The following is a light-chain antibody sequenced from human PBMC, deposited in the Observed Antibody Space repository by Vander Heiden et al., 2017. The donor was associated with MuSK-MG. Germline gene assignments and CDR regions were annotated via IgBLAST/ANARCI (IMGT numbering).Light chain of an antibody. V-gene: IGKV4-1*01. CDR3: QQYHSNPIT. CDR1: QSVLYSSTNRNH. CDR2: WAS. Sequence: DIVMIQSPDSLAVSLGERATINCKSSQSVLYSSTNRNHLAWYLQKPGQPPRLLIYWASTRQSGVPDRFSGSGSGSDFTLTISSLQAEDVAIYYCQQYHSNPITFGQGTRLEIK. J-gene: IGKJ5*01.